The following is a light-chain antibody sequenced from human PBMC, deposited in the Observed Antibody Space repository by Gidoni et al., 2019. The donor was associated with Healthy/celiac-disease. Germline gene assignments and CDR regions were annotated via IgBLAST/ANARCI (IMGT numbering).Light chain of an antibody. Sequence: QPALPQPASVSGSPAPSITISYTGTSSDVGGHNYLSWYPQHPRKAPKLLIYDVSKRHSGFSNRFSGSMSGNTASLTIAGLQAEDEANYYCSSYTGSITVLFGGGTKLTVL. CDR3: SSYTGSITVL. CDR1: SSDVGGHNY. J-gene: IGLJ2*01. V-gene: IGLV2-14*03. CDR2: DVS.